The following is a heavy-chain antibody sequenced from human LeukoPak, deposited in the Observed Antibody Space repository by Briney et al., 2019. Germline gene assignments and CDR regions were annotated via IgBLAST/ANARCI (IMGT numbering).Heavy chain of an antibody. Sequence: PSETLSLTCTVSGVSITSSYWGWIRQPAGKGLEWIGQIFFSGSSNYNSSLTRRVTMSVDTSENQFSLRLRSVTAADTAVYYCVRVRFDIGRYYYMDVWGEGTTVTVSS. CDR1: GVSITSSY. CDR3: VRVRFDIGRYYYMDV. CDR2: IFFSGSS. D-gene: IGHD5-12*01. J-gene: IGHJ6*03. V-gene: IGHV4-4*07.